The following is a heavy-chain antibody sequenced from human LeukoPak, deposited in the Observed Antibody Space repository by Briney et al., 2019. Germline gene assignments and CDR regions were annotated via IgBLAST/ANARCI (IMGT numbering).Heavy chain of an antibody. Sequence: ASVKVSCKASGYTFTGYYMHWVRQTPGQGLEWMGWINPNSGGTNYAQKFQGRVNMTRDTSISTAYMELSRLRSDDTAVYYCARESDIVVVPAAMDYWGQGTLVTVSS. CDR2: INPNSGGT. D-gene: IGHD2-2*01. J-gene: IGHJ4*02. CDR1: GYTFTGYY. V-gene: IGHV1-2*02. CDR3: ARESDIVVVPAAMDY.